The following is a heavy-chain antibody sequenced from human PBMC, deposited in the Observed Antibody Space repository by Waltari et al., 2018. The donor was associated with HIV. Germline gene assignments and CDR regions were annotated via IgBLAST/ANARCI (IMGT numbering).Heavy chain of an antibody. Sequence: EVHLVQSGGGLVQPGESLSLPFEASGSTFSTYGMNWVRQAPGGGLEYVAGISSNGGTTSYANSVKGRFTISRDNSKNTLYLQMGSLRAEDTAVYYCARTNYYDYWGQGALVTVSS. J-gene: IGHJ4*02. V-gene: IGHV3-64*01. CDR1: GSTFSTYG. D-gene: IGHD2-8*01. CDR2: ISSNGGTT. CDR3: ARTNYYDY.